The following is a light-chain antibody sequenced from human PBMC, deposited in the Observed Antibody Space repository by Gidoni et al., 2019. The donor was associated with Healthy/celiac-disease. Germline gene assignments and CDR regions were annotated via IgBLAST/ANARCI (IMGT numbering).Light chain of an antibody. Sequence: DSQMSQSPSSVSASVGDRVTITCRASQSISSYLNWYQQKPGNAPKLLIYAASSLQSGVPSPFSGSGSATAFTLSLSSLLPEDFATYYCQQSYSTPWTFGQXTKVEIK. V-gene: IGKV1-39*01. J-gene: IGKJ1*01. CDR1: QSISSY. CDR2: AAS. CDR3: QQSYSTPWT.